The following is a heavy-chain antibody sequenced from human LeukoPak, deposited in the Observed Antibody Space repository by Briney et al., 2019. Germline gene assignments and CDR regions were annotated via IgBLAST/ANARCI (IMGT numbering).Heavy chain of an antibody. CDR1: GYTFNRYG. D-gene: IGHD1-26*01. Sequence: GASVKVSCKTSGYTFNRYGVAWVRQAPGQGLKWVGWISGSNGNTNYAQKLQGRVTMTTDTATSTAYMELRSLTSDDTATYYCARAGRGTYYYFDYWGQGTLVTVSS. CDR3: ARAGRGTYYYFDY. J-gene: IGHJ4*02. V-gene: IGHV1-18*01. CDR2: ISGSNGNT.